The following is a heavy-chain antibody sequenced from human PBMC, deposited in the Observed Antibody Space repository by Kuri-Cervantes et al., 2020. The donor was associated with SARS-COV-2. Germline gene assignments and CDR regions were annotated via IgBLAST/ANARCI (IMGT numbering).Heavy chain of an antibody. CDR3: ARGYEARYSSSWYLDY. Sequence: GEYLKISCEASGFIFSDYAIDWVRQAPGKGLEWVAIIPYDGRNTKFADSVKGRFTISRDNSKNTLYLQMNSLRAEDTAVYYCARGYEARYSSSWYLDYWGQGTLVTVSS. CDR1: GFIFSDYA. V-gene: IGHV3-30*14. D-gene: IGHD6-13*01. CDR2: IPYDGRNT. J-gene: IGHJ4*02.